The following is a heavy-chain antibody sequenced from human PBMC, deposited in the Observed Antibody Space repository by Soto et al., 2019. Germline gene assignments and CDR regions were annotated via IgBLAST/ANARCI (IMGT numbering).Heavy chain of an antibody. Sequence: ASVKVSCKGSGGTFSSYAISWVRQAPGQGLEWMGGIIPIFGTANYAQKFQGRVTITADKSTSTAYMELSSLRSEDTAVYYCARTLYNWNYDYWGQGTLVTVSS. D-gene: IGHD1-20*01. J-gene: IGHJ4*02. CDR2: IIPIFGTA. CDR1: GGTFSSYA. CDR3: ARTLYNWNYDY. V-gene: IGHV1-69*06.